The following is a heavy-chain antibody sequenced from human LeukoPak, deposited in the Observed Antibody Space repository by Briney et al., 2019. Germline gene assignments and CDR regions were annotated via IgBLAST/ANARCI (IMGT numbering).Heavy chain of an antibody. CDR1: GFTFSSYG. CDR3: HGYCSGGSCYSHVDY. Sequence: PGRSLRLSCAASGFTFSSYGMHWVRQAPGKGLEWVAVIWYDGSNKYYADSVKGRFTISRDNSKNTLYLQMNSLRAEDTAVYYCHGYCSGGSCYSHVDYWGQGTLVTVSS. CDR2: IWYDGSNK. V-gene: IGHV3-33*01. J-gene: IGHJ4*02. D-gene: IGHD2-15*01.